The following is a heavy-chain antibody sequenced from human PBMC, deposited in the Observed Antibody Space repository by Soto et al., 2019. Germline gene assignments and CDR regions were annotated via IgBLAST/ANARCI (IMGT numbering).Heavy chain of an antibody. J-gene: IGHJ4*02. CDR2: IYHSGTT. D-gene: IGHD2-2*01. V-gene: IGHV4-38-2*01. Sequence: SEPLSFTCAVSDFSISSGHYWGWIRQPPGKGLEWIGSIYHSGTTYNNPSLKSRVTMSVDTSKNQFSLKLSSVTAADTAVYYCARWRNDCSSTSCYHFDYWGQGTLVTVSS. CDR1: DFSISSGHY. CDR3: ARWRNDCSSTSCYHFDY.